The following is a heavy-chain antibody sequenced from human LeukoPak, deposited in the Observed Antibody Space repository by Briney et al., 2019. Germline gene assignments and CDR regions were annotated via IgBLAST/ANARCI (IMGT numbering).Heavy chain of an antibody. V-gene: IGHV4-4*02. Sequence: SGTLSLTCAVSGDSITSHSWWSWVRQPPGKGLEWTGEVHHGGASNYDPSLESRVTISVDKSKNRFSLNLRSVTAADTATYYCASHVTVLGTRGFDFWGRGTLVTVS. D-gene: IGHD6-19*01. CDR3: ASHVTVLGTRGFDF. J-gene: IGHJ4*02. CDR1: GDSITSHSW. CDR2: VHHGGAS.